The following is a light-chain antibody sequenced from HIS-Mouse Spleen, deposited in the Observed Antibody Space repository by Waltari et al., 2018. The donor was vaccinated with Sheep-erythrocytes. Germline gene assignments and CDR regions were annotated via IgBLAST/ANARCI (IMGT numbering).Light chain of an antibody. V-gene: IGLV2-14*01. CDR2: EVS. CDR1: SSDVGGYNY. Sequence: QSALTQPASVSGSPGQSITISCTGTSSDVGGYNYVSWYQQHPGKAPKLMIYEVSNRPSGCSTRFSGSKSGNTASLTISGLQAEDEADYYCSSYTRSSTVVFGGGTKLTVL. J-gene: IGLJ2*01. CDR3: SSYTRSSTVV.